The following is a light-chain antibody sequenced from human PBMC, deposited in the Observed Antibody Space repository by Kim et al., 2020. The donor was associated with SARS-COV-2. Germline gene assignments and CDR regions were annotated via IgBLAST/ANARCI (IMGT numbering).Light chain of an antibody. V-gene: IGKV1-9*01. CDR2: AAS. Sequence: DIQLTQSPSFLSASVGDRVTITCRASQGISSYLAWYQQKPGKAPKLLIYAASTLQSGVPSRFSGSGSGTEFTFTISSLQPEDFATYYCQQLNSYPLYTFGQGTKLEIK. J-gene: IGKJ2*01. CDR1: QGISSY. CDR3: QQLNSYPLYT.